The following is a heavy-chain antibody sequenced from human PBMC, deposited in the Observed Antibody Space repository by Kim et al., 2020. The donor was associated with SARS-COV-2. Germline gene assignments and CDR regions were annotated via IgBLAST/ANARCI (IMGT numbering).Heavy chain of an antibody. J-gene: IGHJ5*02. D-gene: IGHD6-19*01. CDR3: ARDRVSSGCYSFGSWFDP. CDR2: ISYDGRNN. Sequence: GGSLRLSCAASGFTFSNYGMHWVRQAPGKGLEWVAVISYDGRNNYYADPVKGGFTISRTNSKNTLYLHMTSLRAEDTPVYYCARDRVSSGCYSFGSWFDP. V-gene: IGHV3-33*05. CDR1: GFTFSNYG.